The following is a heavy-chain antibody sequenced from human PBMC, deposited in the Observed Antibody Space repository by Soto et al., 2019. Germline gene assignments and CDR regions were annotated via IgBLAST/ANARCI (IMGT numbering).Heavy chain of an antibody. D-gene: IGHD2-8*01. J-gene: IGHJ3*02. V-gene: IGHV3-33*01. CDR1: GFTFSSYG. CDR3: ARDKWSLAFDI. CDR2: IWYDGSNK. Sequence: QVQLVESGGGVGQPGRSLRLSCAASGFTFSSYGMHWVRQAPGKGLEWVAVIWYDGSNKYYADSVKGRFTISRDNSKNTLYLQMNSQRAQDTAVYYCARDKWSLAFDIWGQGTMVTVSS.